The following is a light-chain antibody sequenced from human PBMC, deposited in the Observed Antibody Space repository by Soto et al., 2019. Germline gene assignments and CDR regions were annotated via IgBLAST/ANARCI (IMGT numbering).Light chain of an antibody. J-gene: IGKJ4*01. CDR2: DAS. V-gene: IGKV3-11*01. CDR3: HQRSNWPLT. CDR1: QSVNNY. Sequence: LSPVERTTLSCRASQSVNNYLAWYQQKPGQAPRLLIYDASSRATDIPARFSGSGSGTDFTLTISSPEPEDFATYYCHQRSNWPLTFGGGTKVDIK.